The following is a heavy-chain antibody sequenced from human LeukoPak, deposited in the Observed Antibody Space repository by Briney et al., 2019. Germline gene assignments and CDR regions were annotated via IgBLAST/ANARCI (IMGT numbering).Heavy chain of an antibody. J-gene: IGHJ6*02. D-gene: IGHD6-19*01. CDR2: IYSGGST. V-gene: IGHV3-53*01. Sequence: GGSLRLSCAASGFTFSSYAMHWVRQAPGKGLEWVSVIYSGGSTYYADSVKGRFTISRDNSKNTLYLQMNSLRAEDTAVYYCARDLMAVAAEKYYYYGMDVWGQGTTVTVSS. CDR1: GFTFSSYA. CDR3: ARDLMAVAAEKYYYYGMDV.